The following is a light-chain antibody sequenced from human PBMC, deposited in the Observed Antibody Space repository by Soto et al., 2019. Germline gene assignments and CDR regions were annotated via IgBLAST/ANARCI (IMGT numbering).Light chain of an antibody. V-gene: IGLV2-14*01. J-gene: IGLJ1*01. CDR2: EVS. CDR3: SSYTSGSTYV. CDR1: SSDVGGYNY. Sequence: QSVLTQPASVSGSPGQSITISCTGTSSDVGGYNYVSWYQQHPGKAPKLMIYEVSNRPSGVSNRFSGSKSGNTASQTISGLQAEDEADYYCSSYTSGSTYVFGTGTKVTVL.